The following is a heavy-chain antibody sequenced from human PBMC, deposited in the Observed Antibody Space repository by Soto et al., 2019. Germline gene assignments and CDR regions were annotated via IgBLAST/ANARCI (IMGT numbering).Heavy chain of an antibody. CDR1: GFTFSSYS. CDR3: ARDRRYSSSWQAGNDY. CDR2: ISSSSSYI. J-gene: IGHJ4*02. Sequence: GGSLRLSCAASGFTFSSYSMNWVRQAPGKGLEWVSSISSSSSYIYYADSVKGRFTISRDNAKNSLYLQMNSLRAEDTAVYYCARDRRYSSSWQAGNDYWGQGTLVTVSS. V-gene: IGHV3-21*01. D-gene: IGHD6-13*01.